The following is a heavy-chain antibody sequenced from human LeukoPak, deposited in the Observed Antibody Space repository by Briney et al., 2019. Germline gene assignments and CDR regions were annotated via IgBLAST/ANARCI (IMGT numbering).Heavy chain of an antibody. CDR2: IYYSGST. CDR1: GGSISSSSYY. V-gene: IGHV4-61*01. D-gene: IGHD1-20*01. Sequence: SETLSLTCTVSGGSISSSSYYWSWIRQPPGKGLEWIGYIYYSGSTNYNPSLKSRVTISVDTSKNQFSLKLSSVTAADTAVYYCARVDSITGILEPYYMDVWGKGTTVTISS. J-gene: IGHJ6*03. CDR3: ARVDSITGILEPYYMDV.